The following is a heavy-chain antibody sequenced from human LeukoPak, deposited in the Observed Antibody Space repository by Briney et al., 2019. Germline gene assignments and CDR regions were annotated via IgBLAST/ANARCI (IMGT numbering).Heavy chain of an antibody. V-gene: IGHV3-23*01. J-gene: IGHJ4*02. CDR3: ATDPDHIVGASSADY. CDR2: IGGRRTYT. D-gene: IGHD1-26*01. CDR1: GFTFSSYA. Sequence: GGSLRLSCAASGFTFSSYAMNWVRQAPGKGLEWFSVIGGRRTYTHYADSVKGRCTISRDNSRNTLYLQVNSLRADDTAVYYCATDPDHIVGASSADYWGQGTLVTVSS.